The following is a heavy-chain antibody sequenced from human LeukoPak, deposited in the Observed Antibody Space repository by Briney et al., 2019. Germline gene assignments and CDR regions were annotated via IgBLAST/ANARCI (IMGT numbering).Heavy chain of an antibody. D-gene: IGHD3-3*01. Sequence: GGSLRLSCAASGFTFSSYWMHWVRQAPGKGLVWVSRVNSDGSSTSYADSVKGRFTISRDNAKNTLYLQMNSLRAEDTAVYYCARGGPPYYDFWSGYHNWFDPWGQGTLVTVSS. J-gene: IGHJ5*02. CDR1: GFTFSSYW. V-gene: IGHV3-74*01. CDR2: VNSDGSST. CDR3: ARGGPPYYDFWSGYHNWFDP.